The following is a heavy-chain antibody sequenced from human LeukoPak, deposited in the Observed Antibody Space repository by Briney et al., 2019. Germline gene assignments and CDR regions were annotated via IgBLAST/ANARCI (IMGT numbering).Heavy chain of an antibody. CDR1: GGSISSYY. CDR2: IYYSGST. CDR3: ARGYSSSWLGKFDY. J-gene: IGHJ4*02. Sequence: SETLSLTCTVSGGSISSYYWSWIRQTPGKGLEWIGYIYYSGSTNYNPSLNSRVTMSVETSKNQFSLNLNSVTAADTAVYYCARGYSSSWLGKFDYWGQGTLVTVSS. D-gene: IGHD6-13*01. V-gene: IGHV4-59*01.